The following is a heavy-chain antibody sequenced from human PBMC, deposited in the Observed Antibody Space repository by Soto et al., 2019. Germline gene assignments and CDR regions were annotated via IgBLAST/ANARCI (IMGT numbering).Heavy chain of an antibody. CDR2: INPGNGKT. J-gene: IGHJ6*02. V-gene: IGHV1-3*01. Sequence: ASVKVSCKASGYTFTTYALHWVRQGPGQRLEWLGWINPGNGKTKYSLNFMGRVTLTRDTVATTAYMEVSRLRSEDTAVYYCVRGPFTRVVDNDYFDATDVWG. D-gene: IGHD3-22*01. CDR1: GYTFTTYA. CDR3: VRGPFTRVVDNDYFDATDV.